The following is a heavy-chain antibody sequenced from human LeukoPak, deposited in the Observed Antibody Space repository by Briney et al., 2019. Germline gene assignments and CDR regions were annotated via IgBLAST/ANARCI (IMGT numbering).Heavy chain of an antibody. CDR2: IYSSGST. J-gene: IGHJ6*03. Sequence: SATLSLTCTVSAGSINNYYWSWIRQRAGKGLEWIGRIYSSGSTNYNPSVQNRVNISVDKSKNQFSLEMSSVTAADTAVYYCSRGYSYHCMDVWGKGTTVTVSS. CDR1: AGSINNYY. CDR3: SRGYSYHCMDV. V-gene: IGHV4-4*07.